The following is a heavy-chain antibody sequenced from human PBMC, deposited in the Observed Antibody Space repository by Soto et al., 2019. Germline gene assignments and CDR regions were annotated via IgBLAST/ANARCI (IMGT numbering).Heavy chain of an antibody. J-gene: IGHJ4*02. Sequence: LSLTCAVSGGSISSGGYSWSWIRQPPGKGLEWIGYIYHSGSTYYNPSLKSRVTISVDRSKNQFSLKLSSVTAADTAVYYCARGDTAMVTYDYWGQGTLVTVSS. V-gene: IGHV4-30-2*01. CDR3: ARGDTAMVTYDY. CDR1: GGSISSGGYS. CDR2: IYHSGST. D-gene: IGHD5-18*01.